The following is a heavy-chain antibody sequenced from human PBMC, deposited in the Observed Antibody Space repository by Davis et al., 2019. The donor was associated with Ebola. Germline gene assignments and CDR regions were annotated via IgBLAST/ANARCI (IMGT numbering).Heavy chain of an antibody. Sequence: GESLKISCAASGFTVSSNYMSWVRQAPGKGLEWVAYISGGYTYYAESVKGRFTISRDNSKNTLYLQMNSLRAEDTAVYYCARDQLIVNVMTAVTTGNYFDYWGQGTLVTVSS. CDR2: ISGGYT. CDR3: ARDQLIVNVMTAVTTGNYFDY. D-gene: IGHD4-17*01. V-gene: IGHV3-53*01. J-gene: IGHJ4*02. CDR1: GFTVSSNY.